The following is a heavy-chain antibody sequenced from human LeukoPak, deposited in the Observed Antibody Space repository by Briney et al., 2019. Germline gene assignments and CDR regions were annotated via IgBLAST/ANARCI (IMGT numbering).Heavy chain of an antibody. CDR1: GASISGYN. V-gene: IGHV4-59*08. J-gene: IGHJ2*01. CDR3: ARRGSGASLEYYFVL. D-gene: IGHD1-14*01. Sequence: SETLSLTCSVSGASISGYNWSWSRQPPGKGLEYIGYDYYGGNTNSNPYLNSRVTIAVDTSKHHFSLKLRSVTAADTAVYYCARRGSGASLEYYFVLWGRGALVTVSS. CDR2: DYYGGNT.